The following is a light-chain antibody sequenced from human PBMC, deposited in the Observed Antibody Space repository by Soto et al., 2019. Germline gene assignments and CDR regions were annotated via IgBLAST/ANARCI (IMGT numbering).Light chain of an antibody. CDR2: GTS. CDR1: QGISNY. V-gene: IGKV1-27*01. CDR3: QKYDSAPFT. J-gene: IGKJ3*01. Sequence: DIQMTQSPSSLSASVGDRVTITCRASQGISNYLAWYQQKPGKVPNVLIYGTSTLQSGVPSRFSGSGSGTDFTLPISSLQPEDVATYYCQKYDSAPFTFGPGTKVDIK.